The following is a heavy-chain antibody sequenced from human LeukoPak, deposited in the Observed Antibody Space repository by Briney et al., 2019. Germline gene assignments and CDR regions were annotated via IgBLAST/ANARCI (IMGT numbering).Heavy chain of an antibody. J-gene: IGHJ4*02. CDR3: AKGGVVGATRIDY. CDR1: GFTVDSNY. CDR2: ISGSGGST. D-gene: IGHD1-26*01. Sequence: GGSLRLSCAASGFTVDSNYLSWVRKAPGKGLEWVSAISGSGGSTYYADSVKSRFTISRDNSKNTLYLQINSLRAEDTAVYYCAKGGVVGATRIDYWGQGTLVTVSS. V-gene: IGHV3-23*01.